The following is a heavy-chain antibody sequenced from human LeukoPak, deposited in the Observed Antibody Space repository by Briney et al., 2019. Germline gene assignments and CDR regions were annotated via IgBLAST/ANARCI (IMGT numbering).Heavy chain of an antibody. CDR3: ARTVSGYYFNA. J-gene: IGHJ5*02. CDR2: IYYSGNT. D-gene: IGHD5-12*01. Sequence: ETLSLTCTVSGGSVSSYYWNWIRQAPGKGLEWIGYIYYSGNTNYNPSLKSRVTISVDTSKNQFSLKLSSVTAADTAVYYCARTVSGYYFNAWGPGTLVTVSS. CDR1: GGSVSSYY. V-gene: IGHV4-59*02.